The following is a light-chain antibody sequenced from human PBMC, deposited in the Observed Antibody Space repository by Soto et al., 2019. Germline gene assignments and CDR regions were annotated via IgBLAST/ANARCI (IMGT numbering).Light chain of an antibody. CDR2: DVS. CDR3: SSYTTSNTRQIV. V-gene: IGLV2-14*01. J-gene: IGLJ1*01. Sequence: QSALTPPASVSGSPGQSITISCTGTSSDVIGYNYVSWYQQHPGKAPKFMIYDVSNRPSGVSNRFSGSKSGNTASLTISGLQAEDEADYYCSSYTTSNTRQIVFGTGTKVTVL. CDR1: SSDVIGYNY.